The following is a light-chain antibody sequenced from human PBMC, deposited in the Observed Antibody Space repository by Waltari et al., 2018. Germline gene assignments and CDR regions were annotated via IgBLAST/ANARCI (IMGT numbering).Light chain of an antibody. CDR2: YDS. J-gene: IGLJ2*01. CDR3: LVWHSTTDHHGV. V-gene: IGLV3-21*04. Sequence: SYVVTQSPSVSVAPGEPARITCGGANIGRQSVHLYQQRPGQAPVLVISYDSDRPSGIPERFSGSNSGNTATLTISWVEADDEADYYWLVWHSTTDHHGVFGGGTKLTVL. CDR1: NIGRQS.